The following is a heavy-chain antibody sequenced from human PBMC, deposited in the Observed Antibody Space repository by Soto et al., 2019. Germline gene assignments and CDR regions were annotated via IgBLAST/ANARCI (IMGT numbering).Heavy chain of an antibody. J-gene: IGHJ6*02. D-gene: IGHD3-10*01. CDR2: IYYSGST. CDR3: ARDTCITMVRGVICYGMDV. CDR1: GGSISSYY. V-gene: IGHV4-59*01. Sequence: QVQLQESGPGLVKPSETLSLTCTVSGGSISSYYWSWIRQPPGKGLEWIGYIYYSGSTNYTPSLKSRVTISVDTSKIQCSLKLSSVTAADTAVYYCARDTCITMVRGVICYGMDVWGQGTTVTVSS.